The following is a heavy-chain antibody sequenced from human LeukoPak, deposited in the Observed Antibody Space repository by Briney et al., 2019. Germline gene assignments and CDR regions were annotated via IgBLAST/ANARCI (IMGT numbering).Heavy chain of an antibody. D-gene: IGHD3-22*01. CDR2: INHSGST. CDR1: GGSFSGYY. Sequence: SETLSLTCAVYGGSFSGYYWSWIRQPPGKGLEWIGEINHSGSTNYNPSLKSRVTISVDTSKNKFSLKLSSVTAADTAVYYCARGSSGYYEFDYWGQGTLVTVSS. V-gene: IGHV4-34*01. CDR3: ARGSSGYYEFDY. J-gene: IGHJ4*02.